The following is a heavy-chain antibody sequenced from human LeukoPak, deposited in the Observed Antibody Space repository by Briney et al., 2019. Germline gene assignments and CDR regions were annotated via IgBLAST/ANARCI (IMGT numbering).Heavy chain of an antibody. D-gene: IGHD4-17*01. V-gene: IGHV4-38-2*01. J-gene: IGHJ6*03. Sequence: SETLSLTCAVSGYSISSAYYWGWMRQPPGKGREWTGGIYHTGSTYYNPSLKSRVTISRDTSKNQFSLKMSSVTAEVTTVYYCERHHGDHETLYYYYYYYMDVWGKGTTVTVSS. CDR1: GYSISSAYY. CDR2: IYHTGST. CDR3: ERHHGDHETLYYYYYYYMDV.